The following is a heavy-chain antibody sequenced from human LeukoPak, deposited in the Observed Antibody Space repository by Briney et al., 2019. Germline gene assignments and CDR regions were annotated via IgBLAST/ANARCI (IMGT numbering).Heavy chain of an antibody. CDR2: ISGSGGST. CDR1: GFTFSSYA. CDR3: ARPYYYGSGSWNYFDY. V-gene: IGHV3-23*01. Sequence: GGSLRLSCATSGFTFSSYAMSWVRQAPGKGLEWVSAISGSGGSTYYADSVKGRFTISSDNSTNTLYLQMNSLSAEGTALYYCARPYYYGSGSWNYFDYWGQGTLVTVSS. D-gene: IGHD3-10*01. J-gene: IGHJ4*02.